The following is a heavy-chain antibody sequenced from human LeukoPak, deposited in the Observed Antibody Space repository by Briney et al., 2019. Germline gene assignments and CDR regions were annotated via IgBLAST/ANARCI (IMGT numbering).Heavy chain of an antibody. Sequence: SETLSLTCTVSGGSISSYYWSWIRQPPGKGLEWIGSIYYSGSTYYNPSLKSRVTISVDTSKNQFSLKLSSVTAADTAVYYCARQQDLYYDFWSGYLNWFDPWGQGTLVTVSS. CDR3: ARQQDLYYDFWSGYLNWFDP. D-gene: IGHD3-3*01. J-gene: IGHJ5*02. CDR2: IYYSGST. CDR1: GGSISSYY. V-gene: IGHV4-59*05.